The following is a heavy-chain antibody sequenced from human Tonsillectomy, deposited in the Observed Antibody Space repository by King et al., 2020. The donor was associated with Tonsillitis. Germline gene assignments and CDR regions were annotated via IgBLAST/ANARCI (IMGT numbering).Heavy chain of an antibody. J-gene: IGHJ4*02. CDR2: ISYDGSNK. CDR1: GFTFSSYV. Sequence: VQLVESGGGVVQPGRSLRLSCAASGFTFSSYVMHWVRQAPGKGLEWVAVISYDGSNKYYADSVKGRFTISRDNSKNTLYLQMNSLRAEDTAVYYCAKDHPEYYYDNSGYYYWGQGTLVTVSS. V-gene: IGHV3-30*18. D-gene: IGHD3-22*01. CDR3: AKDHPEYYYDNSGYYY.